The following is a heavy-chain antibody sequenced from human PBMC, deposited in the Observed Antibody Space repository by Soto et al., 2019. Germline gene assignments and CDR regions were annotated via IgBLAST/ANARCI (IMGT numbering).Heavy chain of an antibody. V-gene: IGHV4-39*01. Sequence: QLQLQESGPGLVKPSETLSLTCTVSGGSISSSSYYWGWIRQPPGKGLEGIGSIYYSGSTYYNPSLKSRLTISVDSSKNQFSLKLSSVTAADTAAYYCTRIYPFYCSSTSCPSHFDYWGQGTLVTVFS. J-gene: IGHJ4*02. CDR3: TRIYPFYCSSTSCPSHFDY. CDR1: GGSISSSSYY. D-gene: IGHD2-2*01. CDR2: IYYSGST.